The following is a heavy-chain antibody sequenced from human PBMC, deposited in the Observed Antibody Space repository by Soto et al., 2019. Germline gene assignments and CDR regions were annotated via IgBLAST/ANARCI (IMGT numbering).Heavy chain of an antibody. V-gene: IGHV3-7*04. CDR2: IKQDGSET. CDR3: ERDPSIVATKGTYYYYYGMDV. D-gene: IGHD5-12*01. CDR1: GFTFSSYW. J-gene: IGHJ6*02. Sequence: EVQLVESGGGLVQPGGSLRLSCAASGFTFSSYWMRWVRQAPGKGLEWVANIKQDGSETYYVDSVKGRFTISRDNGKNSLYLQRNSLRGEDQAVYYCERDPSIVATKGTYYYYYGMDVWCQGTTVTVSS.